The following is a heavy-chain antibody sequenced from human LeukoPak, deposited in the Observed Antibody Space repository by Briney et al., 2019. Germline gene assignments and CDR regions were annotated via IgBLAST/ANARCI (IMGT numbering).Heavy chain of an antibody. V-gene: IGHV3-23*01. CDR2: ISGSTGRT. Sequence: GGSLRLSCVGSGFTFENYAMTWVRRAPGKGLEWVSSISGSTGRTYYLDSVEGRFTISRDNSKNTLYLQMNSLRAEDTAVYYCAKDLIAARRDYFDYWGQGTLVTVSS. CDR1: GFTFENYA. D-gene: IGHD6-6*01. J-gene: IGHJ4*02. CDR3: AKDLIAARRDYFDY.